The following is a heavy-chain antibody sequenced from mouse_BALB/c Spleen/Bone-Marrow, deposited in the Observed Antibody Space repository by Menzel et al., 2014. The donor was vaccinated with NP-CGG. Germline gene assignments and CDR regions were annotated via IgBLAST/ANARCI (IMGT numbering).Heavy chain of an antibody. CDR1: GYAFXSSW. V-gene: IGHV1-82*01. CDR3: ARGGNYRFDY. Sequence: VQRVESGPELVKPGASVKISCKASGYAFXSSWMNWVKQRPGQGLEWIGRIYPGDGDTNYNGKFKGKATLTADKSSSTAYMQLSSLTSVDSAVYFCARGGNYRFDYWGQGTALTVSS. D-gene: IGHD2-1*01. CDR2: IYPGDGDT. J-gene: IGHJ2*01.